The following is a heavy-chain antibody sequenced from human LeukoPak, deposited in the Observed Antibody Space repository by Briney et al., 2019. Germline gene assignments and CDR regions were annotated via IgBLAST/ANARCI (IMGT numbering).Heavy chain of an antibody. CDR2: IKGDGSST. Sequence: PGGSLRLSCAASGFTFSSYWMHWVCQAPGKGLVWVSHIKGDGSSTTYADSVKGRFTISRDNAKNTLYLQMNSLRVEDTAVYYCARGNWEPADYWGQGTLVTVSS. J-gene: IGHJ4*02. CDR3: ARGNWEPADY. D-gene: IGHD1-26*01. V-gene: IGHV3-74*01. CDR1: GFTFSSYW.